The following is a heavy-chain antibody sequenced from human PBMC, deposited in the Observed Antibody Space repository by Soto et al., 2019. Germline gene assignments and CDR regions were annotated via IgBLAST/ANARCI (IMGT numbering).Heavy chain of an antibody. CDR1: GYSISIGNY. CDR2: IYQSGST. CDR3: YRLLGAPLYLFYF. Sequence: SKNPSLTCPVSGYSISIGNYWGWIRQPPGKRLEWIGSIYQSGSTYYNPSLRSRATISVDTSKNQFSLKLSSVTAADTAVYYCYRLLGAPLYLFYFCGQGFLVTVSA. D-gene: IGHD1-26*01. V-gene: IGHV4-38-2*01. J-gene: IGHJ4*02.